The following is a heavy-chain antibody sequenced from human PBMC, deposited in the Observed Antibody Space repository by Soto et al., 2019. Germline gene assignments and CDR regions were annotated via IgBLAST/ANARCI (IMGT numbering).Heavy chain of an antibody. CDR1: GGTFSSKA. CDR3: ARERGDYGGNPAIDY. J-gene: IGHJ4*02. V-gene: IGHV1-69*12. CDR2: IMPIFGTA. D-gene: IGHD4-17*01. Sequence: QVQLVQSGAEVKKPGSSVKVSCKASGGTFSSKAIRWVRQAPGQGREWMGGIMPIFGTANYAEKVQGRVTITADESTSTAYMELSSLRSEDTAVYYCARERGDYGGNPAIDYWGQGTLVTVSS.